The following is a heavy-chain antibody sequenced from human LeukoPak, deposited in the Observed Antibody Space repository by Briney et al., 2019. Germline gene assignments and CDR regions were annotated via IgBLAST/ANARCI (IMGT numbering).Heavy chain of an antibody. CDR2: INPNSGGT. CDR1: GYTFTGYY. J-gene: IGHJ5*02. V-gene: IGHV1-2*02. D-gene: IGHD3-22*01. Sequence: ASVKASCKASGYTFTGYYMHWVRQAPGQGLEWMGWINPNSGGTNYAQKFQGRVTMTRDTSINTAYMELSSLRSDDTAVYYCARGHDSRGYYPNWFDPWGQGTLVTVSS. CDR3: ARGHDSRGYYPNWFDP.